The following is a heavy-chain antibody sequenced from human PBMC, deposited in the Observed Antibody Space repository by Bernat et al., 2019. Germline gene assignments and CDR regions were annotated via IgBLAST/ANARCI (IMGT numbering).Heavy chain of an antibody. Sequence: QVQLVESGGGVVQPGRSLSLSCAASGFTFSSYAMHWVRQAPGKGLEWVAVISYDGSNKYYADSVKGRFTISRDNSKNTLYLQMNSLRAEDTAVYYCARDRRDYYYYYGMDVWGQGTTVTVSS. CDR2: ISYDGSNK. CDR1: GFTFSSYA. J-gene: IGHJ6*02. V-gene: IGHV3-30-3*01. CDR3: ARDRRDYYYYYGMDV.